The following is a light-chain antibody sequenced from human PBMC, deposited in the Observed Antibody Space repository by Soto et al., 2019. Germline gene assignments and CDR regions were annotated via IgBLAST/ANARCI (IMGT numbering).Light chain of an antibody. Sequence: DIQMTQSPSTLSASVGDRVTITCRANQSISSWLAWYQQKPGKAPNLLIYKTSSLESGVPSRFSGRGSGTEFTLTISSLQPDDFASYFCQQYNGYPVTFGGGTRLEIK. CDR3: QQYNGYPVT. CDR2: KTS. V-gene: IGKV1-5*03. CDR1: QSISSW. J-gene: IGKJ4*01.